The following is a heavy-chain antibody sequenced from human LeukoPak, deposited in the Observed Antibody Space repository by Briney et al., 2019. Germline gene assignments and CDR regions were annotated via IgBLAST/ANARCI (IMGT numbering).Heavy chain of an antibody. J-gene: IGHJ4*02. CDR1: GFTFNRSL. CDR3: AIWTSVNY. V-gene: IGHV3-7*01. CDR2: MDPSGSQK. D-gene: IGHD1-1*01. Sequence: PGGSLRLSCAASGFTFNRSLMSWVRQAPGKGLEWVANMDPSGSQKRYVDSVKGRFIISKDNPGASLYLDMYNLRAEDTAIYYCAIWTSVNYWGQGTLVTVSS.